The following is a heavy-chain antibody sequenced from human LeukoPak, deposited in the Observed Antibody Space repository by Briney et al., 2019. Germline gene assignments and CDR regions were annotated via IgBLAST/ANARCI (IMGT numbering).Heavy chain of an antibody. CDR3: ARLPYYYDSSGPYFDY. V-gene: IGHV5-51*01. J-gene: IGHJ4*02. CDR2: IYPGDSDT. CDR1: GYSFTSYW. Sequence: GESLKISCKGSGYSFTSYWIGWVRQMPGKGLEWMGIIYPGDSDTRYSPSFQGQVTISADKSISTAYLQWSSLKASDTAMYYYARLPYYYDSSGPYFDYWGQGTLVTVSS. D-gene: IGHD3-22*01.